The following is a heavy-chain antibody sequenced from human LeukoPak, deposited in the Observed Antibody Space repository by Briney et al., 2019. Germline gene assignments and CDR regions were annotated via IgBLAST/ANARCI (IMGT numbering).Heavy chain of an antibody. CDR1: GGTFSSYA. J-gene: IGHJ4*02. Sequence: GSSVKVSCKASGGTFSSYAISWVRQAPGQGLEWMGGIIPIFGTANYAQKFQGRVTITADESTSTAYMELSSLRSEDTAVYYCASEGMVLAYCGGDCYTFDYWGQGTLVTVSS. CDR2: IIPIFGTA. D-gene: IGHD2-21*01. V-gene: IGHV1-69*01. CDR3: ASEGMVLAYCGGDCYTFDY.